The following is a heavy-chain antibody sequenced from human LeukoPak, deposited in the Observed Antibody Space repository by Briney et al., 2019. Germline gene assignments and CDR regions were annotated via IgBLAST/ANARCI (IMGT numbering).Heavy chain of an antibody. J-gene: IGHJ4*02. D-gene: IGHD3-16*01. CDR3: ARDHFMITFGGVTDY. Sequence: GGSLRLSCAASGFTVSSNYMSWVRQAPGKGLEWVTVIYSGGSTYYADSVKGRFTISRDNSKNTLYLQMNSLRAEDTAVYYCARDHFMITFGGVTDYSGLGTLVTVSS. CDR2: IYSGGST. V-gene: IGHV3-66*02. CDR1: GFTVSSNY.